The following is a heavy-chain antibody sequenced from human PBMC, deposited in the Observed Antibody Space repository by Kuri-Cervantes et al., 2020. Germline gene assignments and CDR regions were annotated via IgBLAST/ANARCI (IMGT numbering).Heavy chain of an antibody. CDR1: GGTFNNYA. D-gene: IGHD1-26*01. J-gene: IGHJ4*02. CDR2: IIPIFGTA. V-gene: IGHV1-69*05. CDR3: ARDREEMGAVFDH. Sequence: SVKVSCKVSGGTFNNYAISWVRQAPGQGLEWMGGIIPIFGTANYAQKFQGRVTMTRDTSSNTAFMEMRSLTSDDTAVYYCARDREEMGAVFDHWGRGTPVTVSS.